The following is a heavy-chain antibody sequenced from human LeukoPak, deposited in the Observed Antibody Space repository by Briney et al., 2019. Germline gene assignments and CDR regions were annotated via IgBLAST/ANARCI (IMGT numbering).Heavy chain of an antibody. D-gene: IGHD2-21*02. CDR1: GFTFSNYW. J-gene: IGHJ6*02. CDR2: INSDGSST. Sequence: GGSLRLSCAASGFTFSNYWMHWVRQVPGKGLVWVSRINSDGSSTSYADSVKGRFTISRDNAKNTLYLQMNSLRGEDTAVYYCAKEDCGGDCSLHYYYYGMDVWGQGTTVTVSS. CDR3: AKEDCGGDCSLHYYYYGMDV. V-gene: IGHV3-74*01.